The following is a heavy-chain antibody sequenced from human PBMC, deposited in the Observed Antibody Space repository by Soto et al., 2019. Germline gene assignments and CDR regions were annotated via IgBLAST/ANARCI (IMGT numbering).Heavy chain of an antibody. Sequence: PSETLSLTCTVSGVSVSSGSYYWSWIRQPPGKGLEWIGYIYYSGSTNYNPSLKSRVTISVDTSKNQFSLKLSSVTAADTAVYYCAGGLGATTYYYYGMDVWGQGTTVTV. J-gene: IGHJ6*02. V-gene: IGHV4-61*01. CDR1: GVSVSSGSYY. CDR2: IYYSGST. D-gene: IGHD1-26*01. CDR3: AGGLGATTYYYYGMDV.